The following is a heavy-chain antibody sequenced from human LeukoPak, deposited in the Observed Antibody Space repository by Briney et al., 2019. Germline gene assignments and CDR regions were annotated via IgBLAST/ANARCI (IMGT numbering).Heavy chain of an antibody. CDR2: IKNKLDGGTT. Sequence: GGSLRLSCAASGFTFSNDWMTWVRQVPGKGLEWVGLIKNKLDGGTTEYAAPVKGRFTVSRDDSKSMLYLQMKSLKIEDTAVYYCAKTRNGYTTEYLQHWGQGTLVTVSS. V-gene: IGHV3-15*01. D-gene: IGHD5-24*01. CDR1: GFTFSNDW. J-gene: IGHJ1*01. CDR3: AKTRNGYTTEYLQH.